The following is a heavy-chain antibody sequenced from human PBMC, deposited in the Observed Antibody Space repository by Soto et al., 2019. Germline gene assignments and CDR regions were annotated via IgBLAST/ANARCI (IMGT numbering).Heavy chain of an antibody. CDR1: GYTFTSYY. D-gene: IGHD6-13*01. CDR3: AIPGCAASRTDSSCWYYFDY. J-gene: IGHJ4*02. V-gene: IGHV1-46*01. Sequence: ASVKVSCKASGYTFTSYYMHWVRQAPGQGLEWMGIINPSGGSTSYAQKFRGRVTMTRDTSTSTVYMELSSLRSEDTAVYYCAIPGCAASRTDSSCWYYFDYWGQGTLVTVSS. CDR2: INPSGGST.